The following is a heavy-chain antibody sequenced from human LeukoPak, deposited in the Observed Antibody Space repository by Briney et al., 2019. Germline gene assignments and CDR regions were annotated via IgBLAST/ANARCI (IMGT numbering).Heavy chain of an antibody. V-gene: IGHV3-48*01. Sequence: PGGSLRLSCAASGFTFSSYSMMWVRQAPGKGLEWVSYISSSSTTIHYADSVKGRFTISRDNAKNSVYLQMNSLRAEDTAVYYCTRQLVLYYYMDVWGKGTTVTVSS. CDR2: ISSSSTTI. D-gene: IGHD6-13*01. CDR3: TRQLVLYYYMDV. J-gene: IGHJ6*03. CDR1: GFTFSSYS.